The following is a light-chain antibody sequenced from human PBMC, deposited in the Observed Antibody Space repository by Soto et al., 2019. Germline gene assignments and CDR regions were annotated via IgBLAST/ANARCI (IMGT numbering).Light chain of an antibody. V-gene: IGLV2-14*01. CDR3: TSSTSSSTYV. CDR1: SSDVGGYDY. CDR2: DVT. J-gene: IGLJ1*01. Sequence: QSALTQPASVSGSPGQSITVSCTGTSSDVGGYDYVSWYQQHPGNAPKLLISDVTNRPSGVSNRFSGSKSGNTASLTISGLQTDDEADYYCTSSTSSSTYVFGTVTKVTDL.